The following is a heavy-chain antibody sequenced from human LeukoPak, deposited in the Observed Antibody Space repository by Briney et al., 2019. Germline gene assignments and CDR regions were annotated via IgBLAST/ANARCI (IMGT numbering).Heavy chain of an antibody. CDR3: ARDPSGFYGFDY. V-gene: IGHV4-59*11. J-gene: IGHJ4*02. D-gene: IGHD3-22*01. Sequence: SETLSLTCTVSGDSISTRYWTWIRQPPGKGLEWIGYIIYSGTTNFNPSLKSRVTMSVGTSKTQFSLKLNSVTAADTAVYYCARDPSGFYGFDYWGQGTLVTVSS. CDR1: GDSISTRY. CDR2: IIYSGTT.